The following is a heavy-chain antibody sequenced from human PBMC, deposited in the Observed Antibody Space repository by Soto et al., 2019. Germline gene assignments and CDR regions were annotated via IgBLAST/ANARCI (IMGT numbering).Heavy chain of an antibody. D-gene: IGHD5-12*01. CDR1: GYIFTNYD. CDR3: ARFERVYSGYDLPVSDY. J-gene: IGHJ4*02. Sequence: QVQLVQSGAEVKKPGASVKVSCKASGYIFTNYDINWVRQAAGQELEWMGWMNPDSGKTGFAQKFKGRVSMSRDTSLSSDFMELTSLTSHDTGDYYCARFERVYSGYDLPVSDYWGQGTLVTV. V-gene: IGHV1-8*01. CDR2: MNPDSGKT.